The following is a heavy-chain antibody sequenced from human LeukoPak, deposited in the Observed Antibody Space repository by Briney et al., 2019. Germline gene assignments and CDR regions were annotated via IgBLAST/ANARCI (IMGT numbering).Heavy chain of an antibody. CDR2: IIPIFGTA. J-gene: IGHJ5*02. V-gene: IGHV1-69*05. CDR1: GGTFSSYA. CDR3: ARDDQLRLLGHTYNWFDP. D-gene: IGHD4-17*01. Sequence: SVKVSCKASGGTFSSYAISWVRQAPGQGLEWMGGIIPIFGTANYAQKFQGRVTMTRNTSISTAYLELSSLRSDDTAVYYCARDDQLRLLGHTYNWFDPWGQGTLVTVSS.